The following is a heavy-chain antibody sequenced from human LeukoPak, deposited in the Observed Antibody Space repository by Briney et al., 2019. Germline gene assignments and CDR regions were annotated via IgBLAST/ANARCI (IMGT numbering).Heavy chain of an antibody. V-gene: IGHV3-23*03. Sequence: GGSLRLSCVASGFTFSSYAMSWVRQAPGKGLEWVSLISASSRTHYADSMKGRFTISRDNSRNTLYLQINSLRAEDTAVYYCAKDLDSTGSWPPEYFQHWGQGSLVTVSS. CDR2: ISASSRT. J-gene: IGHJ1*01. CDR3: AKDLDSTGSWPPEYFQH. CDR1: GFTFSSYA. D-gene: IGHD3-22*01.